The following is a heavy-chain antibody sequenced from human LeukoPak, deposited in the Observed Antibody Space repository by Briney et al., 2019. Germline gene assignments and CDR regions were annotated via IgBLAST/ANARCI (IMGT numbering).Heavy chain of an antibody. D-gene: IGHD3-10*01. CDR1: GGSISSYY. J-gene: IGHJ6*02. CDR2: IYYSGST. V-gene: IGHV4-59*01. Sequence: SETLSLTCTVSGGSISSYYWSWIRQPPGKGLEWIGYIYYSGSTNYNPSLKSRVTISVDTSKNQFSLKLSSVTAADTAVYYCARYRGYYGTDVWGQGTTVTVSS. CDR3: ARYRGYYGTDV.